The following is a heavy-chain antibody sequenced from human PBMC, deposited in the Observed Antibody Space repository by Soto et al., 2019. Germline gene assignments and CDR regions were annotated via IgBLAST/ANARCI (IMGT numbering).Heavy chain of an antibody. Sequence: PSETPSLTRTVSGLSIKTGGYYLTWIRQNPERGLEWIGYIYYSGTTSLNPSLESRISMSVDLSMNQFSMRLTSGTDADTAVYYCVTNRGYDFYYFDSWGQGAQVTVSS. CDR1: GLSIKTGGYY. CDR3: VTNRGYDFYYFDS. D-gene: IGHD5-12*01. V-gene: IGHV4-31*03. J-gene: IGHJ4*02. CDR2: IYYSGTT.